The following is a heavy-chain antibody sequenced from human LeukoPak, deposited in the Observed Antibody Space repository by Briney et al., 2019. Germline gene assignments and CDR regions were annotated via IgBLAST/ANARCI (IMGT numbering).Heavy chain of an antibody. V-gene: IGHV4-39*01. J-gene: IGHJ4*02. D-gene: IGHD3-3*01. Sequence: SETLSLTCTVSGGSISSSGHYWGWIRQPPGEGLEWVGSIYHSGSTYYNPSLKSRVTISVDTSKNQFSLKLSSVTAADAAVYYCARHQGLAWSGYYMGYWGQGSLVTVSS. CDR2: IYHSGST. CDR3: ARHQGLAWSGYYMGY. CDR1: GGSISSSGHY.